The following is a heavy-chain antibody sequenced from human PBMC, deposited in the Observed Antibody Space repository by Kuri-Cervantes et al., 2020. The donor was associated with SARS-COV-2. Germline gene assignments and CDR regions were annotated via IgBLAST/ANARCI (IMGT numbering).Heavy chain of an antibody. V-gene: IGHV3-30-3*01. Sequence: GGSLGLSCAASGFTFSSYAMHWVRQAPGKGLEWVAVISYDGSNKYYADSVKGRFTISRDNSKNTLYLQMNSLRAEDTAVYYCASETTLSQNAFDIWGQGTMVTVSS. CDR3: ASETTLSQNAFDI. J-gene: IGHJ3*02. D-gene: IGHD4-17*01. CDR2: ISYDGSNK. CDR1: GFTFSSYA.